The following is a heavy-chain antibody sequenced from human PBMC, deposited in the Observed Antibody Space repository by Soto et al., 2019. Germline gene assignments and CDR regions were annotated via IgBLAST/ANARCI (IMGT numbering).Heavy chain of an antibody. CDR2: INHSGST. CDR1: GGSFSGYY. V-gene: IGHV4-34*01. Sequence: PSETLSLTCAVYGGSFSGYYWSWIRQPPGKGLEWIGEINHSGSTNYNPSLKSRVTISVDTSKNQFSLKLSSVTAADTAVYYCARSRRSSGYSPLPEFDYWGQGTLVTVSS. D-gene: IGHD3-22*01. CDR3: ARSRRSSGYSPLPEFDY. J-gene: IGHJ4*02.